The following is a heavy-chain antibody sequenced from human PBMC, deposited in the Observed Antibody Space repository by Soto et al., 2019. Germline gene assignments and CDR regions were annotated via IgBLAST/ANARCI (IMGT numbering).Heavy chain of an antibody. Sequence: GGSLRLSCAASGFTFSSYAMSWVRQPPGKGLEWVSAISGSGDSTYYADSVKGRFSISRDNSKNTLYLQMNRLRAEDTAVYYCAKDIVVVPAAFDVWGQGTMVTVSS. J-gene: IGHJ3*01. CDR3: AKDIVVVPAAFDV. CDR1: GFTFSSYA. V-gene: IGHV3-23*01. D-gene: IGHD2-2*01. CDR2: ISGSGDST.